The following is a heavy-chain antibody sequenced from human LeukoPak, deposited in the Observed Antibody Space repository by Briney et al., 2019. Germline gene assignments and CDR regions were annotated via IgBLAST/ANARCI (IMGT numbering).Heavy chain of an antibody. CDR2: IYYSGST. D-gene: IGHD2-2*02. J-gene: IGHJ4*02. CDR1: GGSISSSSYY. V-gene: IGHV4-39*01. Sequence: PSETLSLTCTVSGGSISSSSYYWGWIRQPPGKGPEWIGSIYYSGSTYYNPSLKSRVTISVDTSKNQFSLKLSSVTAADTAVYYCARGVVVPAAIRPFDYWGQGTLVTVSS. CDR3: ARGVVVPAAIRPFDY.